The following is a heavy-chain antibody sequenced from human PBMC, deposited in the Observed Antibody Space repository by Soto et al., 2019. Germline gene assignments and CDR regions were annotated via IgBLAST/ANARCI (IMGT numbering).Heavy chain of an antibody. Sequence: QVQLQESGPGLVKPSQTLSLTCTVSGGSISSGGYYWSWIRQHPGKGLEWIGYIYYSGSTYYNPSLKSRVTISVDTSKNQFSLKLSSVTAAETAVYYCARDPRITMVRGVSENWYFDLWGRGTLVTVSS. CDR1: GGSISSGGYY. V-gene: IGHV4-31*03. D-gene: IGHD3-10*01. J-gene: IGHJ2*01. CDR3: ARDPRITMVRGVSENWYFDL. CDR2: IYYSGST.